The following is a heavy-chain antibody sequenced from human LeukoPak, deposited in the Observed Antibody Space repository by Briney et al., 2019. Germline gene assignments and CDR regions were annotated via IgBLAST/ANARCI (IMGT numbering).Heavy chain of an antibody. V-gene: IGHV5-51*01. CDR2: IYPGDSGT. CDR3: ARHEDFDWLSPFDY. CDR1: GYSFTSYR. D-gene: IGHD3-9*01. Sequence: GDSLKISCKSSGYSFTSYRIGWVRQMPGKGLEWMGIIYPGDSGTRYSPSFQGQVTISADRSISTAYLQWSSLKASGTAMYYCARHEDFDWLSPFDYWGQGTLVTVSS. J-gene: IGHJ4*02.